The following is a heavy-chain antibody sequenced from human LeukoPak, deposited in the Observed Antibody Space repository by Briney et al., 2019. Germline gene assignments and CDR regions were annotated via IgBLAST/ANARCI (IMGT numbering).Heavy chain of an antibody. J-gene: IGHJ5*02. CDR2: IYYSGST. CDR1: GGSISRYY. D-gene: IGHD3-10*01. V-gene: IGHV4-59*01. Sequence: SSETLSLTCSVSGGSISRYYWSWIRQPPGKGLEWIGYIYYSGSTNYNPSLKSRVTISEDTSKNHFSLNLSSVTPADTAVYYCARYMRDHFGGNRFDPWGQGPLATVSS. CDR3: ARYMRDHFGGNRFDP.